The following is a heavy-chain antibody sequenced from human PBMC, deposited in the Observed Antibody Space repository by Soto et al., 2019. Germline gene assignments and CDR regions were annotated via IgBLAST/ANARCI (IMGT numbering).Heavy chain of an antibody. CDR1: GYTFTSYG. D-gene: IGHD1-26*01. Sequence: QVQLVQSGAEVKKPGASVKVSCKASGYTFTSYGISWVRQAPGQGLEWMGWISAYNANTNYAQKLQGRVTMTTDTATSKSYRELRSPSTDATAVYYCARDRLGATGDYWGKGSLVTVSS. V-gene: IGHV1-18*01. CDR2: ISAYNANT. J-gene: IGHJ4*02. CDR3: ARDRLGATGDY.